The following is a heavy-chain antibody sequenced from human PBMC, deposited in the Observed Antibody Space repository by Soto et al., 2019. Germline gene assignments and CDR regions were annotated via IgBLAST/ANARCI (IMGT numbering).Heavy chain of an antibody. CDR2: IYYSGST. V-gene: IGHV4-31*03. CDR1: GGSISSGIYY. D-gene: IGHD1-26*01. J-gene: IGHJ4*02. CDR3: ARVARGRVVGATPPCFDY. Sequence: SETLSLTCTVSGGSISSGIYYWSWIRQNPGKGLEWIGHIYYSGSTYYNPSLKSRVSISVDTSKNQFSLKLTSVTAADTAVYYCARVARGRVVGATPPCFDYWGQGTLVTVSS.